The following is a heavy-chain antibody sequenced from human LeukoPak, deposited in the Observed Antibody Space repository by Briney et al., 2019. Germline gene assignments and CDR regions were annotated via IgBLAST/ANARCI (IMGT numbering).Heavy chain of an antibody. V-gene: IGHV3-48*01. J-gene: IGHJ4*02. Sequence: GGSLRLSCAASGFDFYTYSMNWARQAPEKGLEWVSYISGSSSSRYYADSVKGRFTISRDNAKNSLYLQMNSLRVDDTAVYYCARSRAFDAHNCWGQGTLVTVS. D-gene: IGHD3-16*01. CDR3: ARSRAFDAHNC. CDR1: GFDFYTYS. CDR2: ISGSSSSR.